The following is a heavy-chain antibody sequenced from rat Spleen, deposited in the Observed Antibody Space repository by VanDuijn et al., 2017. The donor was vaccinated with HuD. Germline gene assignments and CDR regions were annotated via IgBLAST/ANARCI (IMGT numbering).Heavy chain of an antibody. CDR1: GLSLTSYN. V-gene: IGHV2-63*01. D-gene: IGHD1-2*01. CDR2: MRFNGDT. J-gene: IGHJ2*01. CDR3: TRDQGVAIAVFDY. Sequence: QVQLKESGPGLVQPSQTLSLTCTVSGLSLTSYNVHWVRQFPGKGLEWMGRMRFNGDTSYNSALKSRLSISRDTSKNQVFLKMNSLQTDDTGTYYCTRDQGVAIAVFDYWGQGVMVTVSS.